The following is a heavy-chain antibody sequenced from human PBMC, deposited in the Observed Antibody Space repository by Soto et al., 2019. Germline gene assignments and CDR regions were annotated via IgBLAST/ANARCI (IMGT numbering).Heavy chain of an antibody. CDR2: IYYSGST. V-gene: IGHV4-39*02. CDR3: ARESARGSWFAP. J-gene: IGHJ5*02. D-gene: IGHD1-26*01. Sequence: SETLSLACTVSGGSISSSSYYWGWIRQPPGKGLEWIGSIYYSGSTYYNPSLKSRVTISVDTSKNQFSLKLSSVTAADTAVYFCARESARGSWFAPWGQRTLVTGSS. CDR1: GGSISSSSYY.